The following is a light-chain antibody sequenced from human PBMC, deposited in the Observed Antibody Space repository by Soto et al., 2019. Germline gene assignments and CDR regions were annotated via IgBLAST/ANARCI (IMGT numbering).Light chain of an antibody. J-gene: IGKJ5*01. CDR2: DAS. V-gene: IGKV3-11*01. CDR1: QSVSSY. Sequence: IVLTQSPATLSLSPGERATLSCRASQSVSSYLAWYQQKPGQAPRLLIYDASNRATGIPARFSGSGSGADFSHTIRSQEPQDCAGYYCQQRSNWPPITYGQETRLEIK. CDR3: QQRSNWPPIT.